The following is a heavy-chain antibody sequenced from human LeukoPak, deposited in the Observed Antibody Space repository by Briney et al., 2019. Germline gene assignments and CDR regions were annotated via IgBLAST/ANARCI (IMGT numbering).Heavy chain of an antibody. CDR1: GFTFFDYV. V-gene: IGHV3-11*04. Sequence: GGSLRLSCADPGFTFFDYVLRWGRQAPGKGLEWVSYISSGGGTIYYADSVKGRFTISRDNAKKSVYLQMNSLRAEDTAVYYCARVRLYMDVWGKGTTVTVSS. CDR3: ARVRLYMDV. CDR2: ISSGGGTI. J-gene: IGHJ6*03.